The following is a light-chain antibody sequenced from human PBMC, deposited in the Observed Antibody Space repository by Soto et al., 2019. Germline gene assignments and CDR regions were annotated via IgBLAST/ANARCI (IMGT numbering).Light chain of an antibody. Sequence: EIVLTQSPATLSLSPGERATLSCRASQSVGTHLAWYQKKPGQGPRLLIYDASTRATGIPARFSGGGSGTDFTLTISSLEPDDFAVYYCQQRSNWITFGQGTRLEIK. CDR1: QSVGTH. CDR2: DAS. CDR3: QQRSNWIT. V-gene: IGKV3-11*01. J-gene: IGKJ5*01.